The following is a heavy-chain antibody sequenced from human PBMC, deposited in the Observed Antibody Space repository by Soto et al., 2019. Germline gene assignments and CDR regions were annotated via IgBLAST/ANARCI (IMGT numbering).Heavy chain of an antibody. CDR2: IWYDGSKK. Sequence: GGSLRLSCAASGFTFKNYGMHWVRQAPGKGLEWVAVIWYDGSKKYYAESVKGRFTISRDDSKNTVYLQMNSLRAEDTAIYYCARDIAVAGQYFFDYWGPGTLVTVSS. V-gene: IGHV3-33*01. D-gene: IGHD6-19*01. J-gene: IGHJ4*02. CDR3: ARDIAVAGQYFFDY. CDR1: GFTFKNYG.